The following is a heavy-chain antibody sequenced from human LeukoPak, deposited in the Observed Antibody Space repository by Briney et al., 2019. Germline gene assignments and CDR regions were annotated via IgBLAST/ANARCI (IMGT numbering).Heavy chain of an antibody. J-gene: IGHJ4*02. CDR3: ARESVYSSGWQSVD. CDR1: GGSISSGGYY. CDR2: IYYSGST. Sequence: SETLSLTCTVSGGSISSGGYYWSWIRQHPGKGLEWIGYIYYSGSTYYNPSLKSRVTISVDTSKNQFSLKLSSVTAADTAVYYCARESVYSSGWQSVDWGQVTLVTVSS. V-gene: IGHV4-31*03. D-gene: IGHD6-19*01.